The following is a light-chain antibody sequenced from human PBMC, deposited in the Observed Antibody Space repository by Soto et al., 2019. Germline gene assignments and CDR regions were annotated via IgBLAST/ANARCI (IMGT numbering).Light chain of an antibody. CDR2: STS. J-gene: IGKJ1*01. CDR3: QHSDSTPRT. V-gene: IGKV1-39*01. CDR1: QSVNRY. Sequence: DIQMTQSPSSLSASVGDRVTITCRASQSVNRYLNWYQQKEGKAPKLLIYSTSILESGVPSRFSASGSGTDFTLTINSLQPEDFATDYCQHSDSTPRTFGQGTRVEVK.